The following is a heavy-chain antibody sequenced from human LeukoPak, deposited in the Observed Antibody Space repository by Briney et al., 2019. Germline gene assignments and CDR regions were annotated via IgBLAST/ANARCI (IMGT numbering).Heavy chain of an antibody. J-gene: IGHJ3*02. D-gene: IGHD6-6*01. CDR3: ARKYSRGAFDI. V-gene: IGHV3-66*01. CDR2: IYSGGST. Sequence: GGSLRLSCAAYGFTVSINYMSWVRQAPGKGLEWVSVIYSGGSTYYADSVKGRFTISRDNSKNTLYLQMNSLRAEDTAVYYCARKYSRGAFDIWGQGTMVTVSS. CDR1: GFTVSINY.